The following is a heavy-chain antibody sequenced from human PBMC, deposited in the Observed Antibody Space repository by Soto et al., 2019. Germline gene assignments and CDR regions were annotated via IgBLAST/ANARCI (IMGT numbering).Heavy chain of an antibody. CDR1: GFTFWGYG. Sequence: GGSXRLSCLASGFTFWGYGMSWVRQAPGKGLELVGFVRSKAYGVTTDYAASVRGRFTISRDDSKSIAYLQMNSLKIEDTALYHCSRDPMWTQGALDKCGQGTLVTV. J-gene: IGHJ4*02. D-gene: IGHD5-18*01. CDR2: VRSKAYGVTT. CDR3: SRDPMWTQGALDK. V-gene: IGHV3-49*04.